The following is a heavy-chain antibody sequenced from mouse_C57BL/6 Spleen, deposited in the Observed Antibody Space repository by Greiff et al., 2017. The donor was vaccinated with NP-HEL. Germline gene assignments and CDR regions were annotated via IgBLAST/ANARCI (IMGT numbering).Heavy chain of an antibody. D-gene: IGHD1-1*01. CDR3: ARGTTVVGPFDY. V-gene: IGHV1-69*01. CDR2: IDPSDSYT. J-gene: IGHJ2*01. Sequence: VQLQQPGAELVMPGASVKLSCKASGYTFTSYWMHWVKQRPGQGLEWIGEIDPSDSYTNYNQKFKGKSTLTVDKSSSTAYMQLSSLTSEDSAVYYCARGTTVVGPFDYWGQGTTLTVSS. CDR1: GYTFTSYW.